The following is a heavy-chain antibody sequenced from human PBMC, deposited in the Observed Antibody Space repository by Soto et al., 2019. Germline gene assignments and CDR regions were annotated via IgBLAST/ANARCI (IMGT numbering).Heavy chain of an antibody. CDR2: VYYSGST. Sequence: PSETLSLTCTVSGGSVRSVNDYWNWIRQPPGKGLEWIGYVYYSGSTNYNPSLKSRVTISIDMSKNQFSLSLSSVTAADTALYYCARTTAVPNTLRSRYFFDFWGQGTLVTVSS. CDR1: GGSVRSVNDY. D-gene: IGHD3-9*01. J-gene: IGHJ4*02. V-gene: IGHV4-61*01. CDR3: ARTTAVPNTLRSRYFFDF.